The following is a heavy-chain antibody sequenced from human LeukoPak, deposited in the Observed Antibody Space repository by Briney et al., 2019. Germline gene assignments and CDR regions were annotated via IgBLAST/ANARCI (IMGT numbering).Heavy chain of an antibody. V-gene: IGHV4-59*01. CDR3: ATGLLDGYTHPAAFDI. CDR2: IYYSGST. J-gene: IGHJ3*02. CDR1: GGSISSYY. D-gene: IGHD5-24*01. Sequence: SETLSLTCTVSGGSISSYYWSWLRQPPGKGLEWIGYIYYSGSTNYNPSLKSRVTISVDTSKNQFSLKLSSVTAADTAVYYCATGLLDGYTHPAAFDIWGQGTMVTVSS.